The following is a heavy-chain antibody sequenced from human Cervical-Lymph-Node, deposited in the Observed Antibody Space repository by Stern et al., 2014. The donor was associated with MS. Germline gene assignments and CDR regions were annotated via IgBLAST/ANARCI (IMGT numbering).Heavy chain of an antibody. Sequence: DQLVQSWGGLVKPGGSLRLSCAASGFTFSSYTMNWVRQAPGKGLEWVSSINTKSTYIYYADSVKGRFTVSRDNAKNSLYLQMSSLRGDDTAVYYCANGSPLHYWGQGTLVTVSS. V-gene: IGHV3-21*01. J-gene: IGHJ4*02. CDR1: GFTFSSYT. CDR2: INTKSTYI. D-gene: IGHD1-26*01. CDR3: ANGSPLHY.